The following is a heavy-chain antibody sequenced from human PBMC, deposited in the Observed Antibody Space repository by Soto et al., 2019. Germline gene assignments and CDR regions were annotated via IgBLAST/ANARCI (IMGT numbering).Heavy chain of an antibody. CDR2: ISSNGGST. Sequence: GSLRLSCSASGFTFSSYAMHWVRQAPGKGLEYVSAISSNGGSTYYADSVKGRFTISRDNSKNTLYLQMSGLRAEDTAVYYCVKYAAAGTNAFDIWGQGTMVTVSS. CDR3: VKYAAAGTNAFDI. D-gene: IGHD6-13*01. CDR1: GFTFSSYA. J-gene: IGHJ3*02. V-gene: IGHV3-64D*06.